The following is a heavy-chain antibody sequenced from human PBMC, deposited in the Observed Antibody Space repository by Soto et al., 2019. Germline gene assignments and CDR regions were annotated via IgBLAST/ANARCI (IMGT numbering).Heavy chain of an antibody. CDR1: GYTFTSYY. CDR2: INPSGGST. V-gene: IGHV1-46*01. J-gene: IGHJ3*02. Sequence: ASVKVSCKASGYTFTSYYMHWVRQAPGQGLEWMGIINPSGGSTSYAQKFQGRVTMTRDTSTSTVYMELSSLRSEDTAVYYCAKGSALRYFDWLYPPHFDAFDIWGQGTMVTVSS. CDR3: AKGSALRYFDWLYPPHFDAFDI. D-gene: IGHD3-9*01.